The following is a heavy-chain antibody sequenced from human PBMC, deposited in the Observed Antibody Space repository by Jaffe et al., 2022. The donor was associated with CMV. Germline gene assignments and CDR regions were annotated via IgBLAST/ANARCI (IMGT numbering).Heavy chain of an antibody. CDR2: IIPIFGTA. V-gene: IGHV1-69*01. D-gene: IGHD2-2*02. Sequence: QVQLVQSGAEVKKPGSSVKVSCKASGGTFSSYAISWVRQAPGQGLEWMGGIIPIFGTANYAQKFQGRVTITADESTSTAYMELSSLRSEDTAVYYCARDRGVVVPAAIPGIYYGMDVWGQGTTVTVSS. CDR3: ARDRGVVVPAAIPGIYYGMDV. J-gene: IGHJ6*02. CDR1: GGTFSSYA.